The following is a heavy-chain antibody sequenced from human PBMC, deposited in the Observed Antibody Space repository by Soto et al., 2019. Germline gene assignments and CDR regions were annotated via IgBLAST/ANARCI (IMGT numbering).Heavy chain of an antibody. CDR1: GFSLSTSGVG. V-gene: IGHV2-5*01. D-gene: IGHD5-18*01. Sequence: QITLKESGPTLVKPTQTLTLTCTFSGFSLSTSGVGVGWIRQPPGKALEWLALIYWHDDKRYSPSLKSRLTITKDTSKNPVVLTMTSMDPVDTATYYCAHRRWIQLLSTRMVDYFDYWGQGPLVTVSS. CDR3: AHRRWIQLLSTRMVDYFDY. J-gene: IGHJ4*02. CDR2: IYWHDDK.